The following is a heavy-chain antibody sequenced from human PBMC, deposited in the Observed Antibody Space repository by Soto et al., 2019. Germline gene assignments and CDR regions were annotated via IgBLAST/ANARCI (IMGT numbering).Heavy chain of an antibody. Sequence: QVQLVQSGAEEKKPGASLKVSCKASGYTFTSYAMHWVRQAPGQRLEWMGWINAGNGNTKYSQKFQGRVTITRDTSASTAYKELSSLRSEDTAVYYCARSSGYYLIDDYWGQGTLVTVSS. V-gene: IGHV1-3*05. D-gene: IGHD3-22*01. CDR3: ARSSGYYLIDDY. J-gene: IGHJ4*02. CDR1: GYTFTSYA. CDR2: INAGNGNT.